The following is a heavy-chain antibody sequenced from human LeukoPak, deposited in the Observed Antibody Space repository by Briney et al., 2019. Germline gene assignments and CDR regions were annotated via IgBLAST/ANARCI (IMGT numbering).Heavy chain of an antibody. CDR1: GGSISSYY. D-gene: IGHD3-10*01. CDR3: ASTVYGSGKPRAFDI. CDR2: IYYSGST. J-gene: IGHJ3*02. V-gene: IGHV4-59*01. Sequence: SETLSLTCTVSGGSISSYYWSWIRQPPGKGLEWIGYIYYSGSTNYNPSLKSRVTISVDTSKNQFSLKLSSVTAADTAVYYCASTVYGSGKPRAFDIWGQGTMVTVSS.